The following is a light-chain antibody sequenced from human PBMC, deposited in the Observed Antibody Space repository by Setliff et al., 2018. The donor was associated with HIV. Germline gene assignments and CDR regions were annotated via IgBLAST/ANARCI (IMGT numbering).Light chain of an antibody. J-gene: IGLJ1*01. CDR1: SNDVGRYDL. CDR2: QAT. V-gene: IGLV2-23*01. CDR3: SSYGGNLYV. Sequence: QSALTQPASVSGSPGQSITISCTGSSNDVGRYDLVSWYQQHPARAPKLIIYQATRRPSGVSNRFSGSKSGNVASLTISGLQAEDEADYYCSSYGGNLYVFGTGTKVTVL.